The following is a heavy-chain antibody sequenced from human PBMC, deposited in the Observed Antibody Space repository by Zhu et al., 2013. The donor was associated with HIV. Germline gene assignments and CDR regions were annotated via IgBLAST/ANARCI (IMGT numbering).Heavy chain of an antibody. D-gene: IGHD4-17*01. CDR2: IIPMFGTA. J-gene: IGHJ4*02. V-gene: IGHV1-69*06. CDR3: ALHGDYGLDY. CDR1: GGTFSSSV. Sequence: QVQLVQSGAEVKKPGSSVKVSCKASGGTFSSSVISWVRQAPGQGLEWMGGIIPMFGTANYAKNFQDRVIITADKSTSTAYMELRSLKSEDTAVYYCALHGDYGLDYWGQGTLVTVSS.